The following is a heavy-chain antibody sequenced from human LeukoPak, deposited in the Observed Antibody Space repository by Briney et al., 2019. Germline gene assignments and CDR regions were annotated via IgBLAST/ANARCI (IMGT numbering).Heavy chain of an antibody. CDR3: AKDWVGAAYQLLWANLPYYYYGMDV. CDR2: ISYDGSNK. Sequence: GRSLRLSCAASGFTFSSYGMHWVRQAPGKGLEWVAVISYDGSNKYYADSVKGRFTISRDNSKNTLYLQMNSLRAEDTAVYYCAKDWVGAAYQLLWANLPYYYYGMDVWGQGTTVTVSS. J-gene: IGHJ6*02. D-gene: IGHD2-2*01. V-gene: IGHV3-30*18. CDR1: GFTFSSYG.